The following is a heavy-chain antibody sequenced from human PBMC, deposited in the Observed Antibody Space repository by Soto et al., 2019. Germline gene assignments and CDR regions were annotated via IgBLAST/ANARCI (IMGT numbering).Heavy chain of an antibody. CDR3: AREGGSGWYNWFDP. CDR2: INHSGST. V-gene: IGHV4-34*01. Sequence: PSDTLSLTCAVYGGSFSGYYWSWIRQPPGKGLEWIGEINHSGSTNYNPSLKSRVTISVDTSKNQFSLKLSSVTAADTAVYYCAREGGSGWYNWFDPWGQGTLVTVSS. D-gene: IGHD6-19*01. J-gene: IGHJ5*02. CDR1: GGSFSGYY.